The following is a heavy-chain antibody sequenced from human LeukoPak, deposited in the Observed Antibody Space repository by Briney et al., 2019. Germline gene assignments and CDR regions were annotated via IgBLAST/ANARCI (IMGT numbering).Heavy chain of an antibody. Sequence: PGRSLRLSRAASGFTFSSYAMHWVRQAPGKGLEWVAVISYDGSNKFYADSVKGRFTLSRDNSKNTLYLQMNSLRIEDTAVYYCGRGSVGFGELNYWGQGTLVTVSS. D-gene: IGHD3-10*01. CDR3: GRGSVGFGELNY. CDR2: ISYDGSNK. CDR1: GFTFSSYA. J-gene: IGHJ4*02. V-gene: IGHV3-30-3*01.